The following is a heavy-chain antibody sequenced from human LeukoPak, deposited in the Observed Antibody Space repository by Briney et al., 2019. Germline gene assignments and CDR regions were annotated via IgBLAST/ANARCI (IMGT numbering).Heavy chain of an antibody. CDR3: ARAQRITIFGVVIIRHDAFDI. D-gene: IGHD3-3*01. Sequence: GSLRLSCAASGFTFSSYWMHWVRQAPGKGLVWVSRINSDGSSTSYADSVKGRFTISRDNAKNTLYLQMNSLRAEDTAVYYCARAQRITIFGVVIIRHDAFDIWGQGTMVTVSS. J-gene: IGHJ3*02. CDR1: GFTFSSYW. CDR2: INSDGSST. V-gene: IGHV3-74*01.